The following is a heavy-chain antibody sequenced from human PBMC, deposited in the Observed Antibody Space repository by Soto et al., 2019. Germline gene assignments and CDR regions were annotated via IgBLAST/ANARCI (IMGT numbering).Heavy chain of an antibody. CDR2: IYYSGST. CDR3: ARVAACSSTSCYGGYYYYYGMDV. V-gene: IGHV4-59*01. Sequence: QVQLQESGPGLVKPSETLSLTCNVAGGSISSYYWSWIRQPPGKGLEWIGYIYYSGSTNYNPSLKSRVTISVDTSKNQFSLKVSSVTAADTAVYYCARVAACSSTSCYGGYYYYYGMDVWGQGTTVTVSS. CDR1: GGSISSYY. J-gene: IGHJ6*02. D-gene: IGHD2-2*01.